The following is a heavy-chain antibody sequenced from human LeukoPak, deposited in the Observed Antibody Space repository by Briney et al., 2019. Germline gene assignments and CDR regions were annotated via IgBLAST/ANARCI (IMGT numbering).Heavy chain of an antibody. V-gene: IGHV5-51*01. J-gene: IGHJ4*02. CDR1: GYSFNTYW. CDR2: VYPADSDT. Sequence: GESLKISCKGSGYSFNTYWIGWVRQMPGKGLEWMGTVYPADSDTRYSPSFRGQVTISVDKSINTAYLQWSSLKASDTAMYYCARVYNSGWYDYWGQGALVTVSS. CDR3: ARVYNSGWYDY. D-gene: IGHD6-19*01.